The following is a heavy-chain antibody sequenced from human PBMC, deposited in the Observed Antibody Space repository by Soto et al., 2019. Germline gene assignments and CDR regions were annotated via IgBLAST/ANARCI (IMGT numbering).Heavy chain of an antibody. CDR3: ARAGFYDFWSGYPNWFDP. D-gene: IGHD3-3*01. CDR1: GGSISSYY. J-gene: IGHJ5*02. Sequence: SETLSLTCTVSGGSISSYYWSWIRQPPGKKLEWIGYIYYSGSTNYNPSLKSRVTISVDTSKNQFSLKLSSVTAADTAVYYCARAGFYDFWSGYPNWFDPWGQGTLVTVSS. CDR2: IYYSGST. V-gene: IGHV4-59*01.